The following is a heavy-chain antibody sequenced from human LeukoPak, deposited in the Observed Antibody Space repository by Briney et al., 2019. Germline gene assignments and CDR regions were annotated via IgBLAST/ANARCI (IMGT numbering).Heavy chain of an antibody. Sequence: SETLSLTCAVYGGSFSGYYWSWIRQPPGKGLEWIGEINHSGSTNYNPSLKSRVAISVDTSKNQFSLKLSFVTAGDTAVYYCARGRAIMVRGVMEAYWGKGTLVTVSS. CDR2: INHSGST. CDR3: ARGRAIMVRGVMEAY. V-gene: IGHV4-34*01. D-gene: IGHD3-10*01. CDR1: GGSFSGYY. J-gene: IGHJ4*02.